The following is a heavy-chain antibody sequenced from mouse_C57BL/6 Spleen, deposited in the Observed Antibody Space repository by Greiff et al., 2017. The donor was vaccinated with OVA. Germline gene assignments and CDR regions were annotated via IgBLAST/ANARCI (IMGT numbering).Heavy chain of an antibody. CDR2: IFPGSGST. CDR1: GYTFTDYY. Sequence: VQLQQSGPELVKPGASVKISCKASGYTFTDYYINWVKQRPGQGLEWIGWIFPGSGSTYYNEKFKGKATLTVDKSSSTSYMLLSSLTSEDSAVYFCARCWYYYDSCPYCDVWGTGTTVTVSS. V-gene: IGHV1-75*01. J-gene: IGHJ1*03. D-gene: IGHD1-1*02. CDR3: ARCWYYYDSCPYCDV.